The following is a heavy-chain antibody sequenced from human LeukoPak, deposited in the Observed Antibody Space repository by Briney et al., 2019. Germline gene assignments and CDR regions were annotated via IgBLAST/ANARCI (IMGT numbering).Heavy chain of an antibody. Sequence: PSETLSLTCAVYGGSFSGYYWSWIRQPPGKGLEWIGEINHSGSTNYNPSLKSRVTISVDTSKNQFSLKLSSVTAADTAVYYCARSRYKYLDYWGQGTLVTVSS. V-gene: IGHV4-34*01. CDR1: GGSFSGYY. D-gene: IGHD5-24*01. CDR2: INHSGST. J-gene: IGHJ4*02. CDR3: ARSRYKYLDY.